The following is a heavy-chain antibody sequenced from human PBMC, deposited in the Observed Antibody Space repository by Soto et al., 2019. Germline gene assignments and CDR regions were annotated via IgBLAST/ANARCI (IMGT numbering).Heavy chain of an antibody. J-gene: IGHJ4*02. D-gene: IGHD1-26*01. CDR2: ISYDGSNK. Sequence: ESGGGVVQPGRSLRLSCAASGFSFSSYAMHWVRQAPGKGLEWVAVISYDGSNKYYADSVKGRFTISRDNSKNTLYLQMNSLRAEDTAVYYCARDTDQVGATDYWGQGTLVTVSS. CDR3: ARDTDQVGATDY. CDR1: GFSFSSYA. V-gene: IGHV3-30-3*01.